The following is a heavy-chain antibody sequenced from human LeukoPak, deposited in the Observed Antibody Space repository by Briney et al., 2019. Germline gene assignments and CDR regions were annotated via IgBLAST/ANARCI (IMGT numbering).Heavy chain of an antibody. J-gene: IGHJ4*02. V-gene: IGHV3-74*01. Sequence: GGSLRLSCAASGFTFSNSWMHWVRQSPGKGLVWVSRIISDGSRTSYADSVKGRFTISRDNAKNTLYLQMNSLRAEDTAVYYCARDGSLPDYWGQGTLVTNSS. CDR1: GFTFSNSW. CDR3: ARDGSLPDY. CDR2: IISDGSRT.